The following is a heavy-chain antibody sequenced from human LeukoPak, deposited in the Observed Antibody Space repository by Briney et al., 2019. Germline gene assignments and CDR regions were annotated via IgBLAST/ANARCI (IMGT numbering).Heavy chain of an antibody. CDR3: AKDEPHCSGGSCYSDILDY. V-gene: IGHV3-30*18. CDR2: ISYDGSNK. Sequence: GGSLRLSCAASGFTFSSYGMHWVRQAPGKGLEWVAVISYDGSNKYYADSVKGRFTISRDNSKNTLYLQMNSLRAEDTAVYYCAKDEPHCSGGSCYSDILDYWGQGTLVTVSS. D-gene: IGHD2-15*01. CDR1: GFTFSSYG. J-gene: IGHJ4*02.